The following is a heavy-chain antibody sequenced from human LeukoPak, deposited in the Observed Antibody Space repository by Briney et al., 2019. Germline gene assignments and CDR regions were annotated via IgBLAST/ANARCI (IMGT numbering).Heavy chain of an antibody. CDR2: IQYDGSNE. CDR1: EFSFSSYG. V-gene: IGHV3-30*02. CDR3: AKDRRPAGYYYYYYMDV. Sequence: GGSLRLSCAASEFSFSSYGMHWVRQAPGKGLEWVAFIQYDGSNEYYADSVKGRFTISRDNSKNTLHLQMSSLRAEDTAVYYCAKDRRPAGYYYYYYMDVWGKGTTVTVSS. D-gene: IGHD6-13*01. J-gene: IGHJ6*03.